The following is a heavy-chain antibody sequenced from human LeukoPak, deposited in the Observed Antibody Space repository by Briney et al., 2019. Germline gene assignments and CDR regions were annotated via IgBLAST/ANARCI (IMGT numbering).Heavy chain of an antibody. CDR1: GFTFSRYS. J-gene: IGHJ4*02. D-gene: IGHD4-17*01. CDR3: AKYSMDYGDYVGEDY. V-gene: IGHV3-21*01. Sequence: PGGSLRLSCAASGFTFSRYSMNWVRQAPGKGLEWVSSISSSSSYIYYADSVKGRFTISRDNAKNSLYLQMNSLRAEDTAVYYCAKYSMDYGDYVGEDYWGQGTLVTVSS. CDR2: ISSSSSYI.